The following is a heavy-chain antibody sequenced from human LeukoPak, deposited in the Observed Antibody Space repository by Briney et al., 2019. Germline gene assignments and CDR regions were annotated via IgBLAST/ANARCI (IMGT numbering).Heavy chain of an antibody. CDR3: AKDVPWFDP. Sequence: GRSLRLSCAASGFTFSSYGMHWVRQAPGKGLEWVAVISYDGSNKYYADSVKGRFTISRDNSKNTLYLQMNSLRAEDTAVYYCAKDVPWFDPWGRGTLVTVSS. V-gene: IGHV3-30*18. CDR2: ISYDGSNK. J-gene: IGHJ5*02. CDR1: GFTFSSYG. D-gene: IGHD2-2*01.